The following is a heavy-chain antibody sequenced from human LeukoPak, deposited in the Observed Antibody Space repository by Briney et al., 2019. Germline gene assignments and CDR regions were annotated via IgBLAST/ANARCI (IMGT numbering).Heavy chain of an antibody. CDR1: GGSISSYY. D-gene: IGHD1-26*01. CDR2: IYYSGST. J-gene: IGHJ4*02. CDR3: ARGMRSYSFDY. V-gene: IGHV4-59*01. Sequence: SETLSLTCTVSGGSISSYYWSWIRQPPGKGLEWIGYIYYSGSTNYNPSLNSRVTISVDTSKDQFSLKLSSVTAADTAVYYCARGMRSYSFDYWGQGTLVTVSS.